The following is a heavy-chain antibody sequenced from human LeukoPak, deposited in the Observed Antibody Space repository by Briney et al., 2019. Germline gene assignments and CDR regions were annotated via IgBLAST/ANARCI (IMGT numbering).Heavy chain of an antibody. CDR3: AKDRQSSSWLDY. J-gene: IGHJ4*02. D-gene: IGHD6-13*01. Sequence: PGGSLRLSCAASGFTFSSYGMHWVRQAPGKGLEWVAVIRYDGSNKYYADSVKGRFTISRDNSKNTLYLQMNSLRAEDTAVYYCAKDRQSSSWLDYWGQGTLVTVSS. V-gene: IGHV3-33*06. CDR1: GFTFSSYG. CDR2: IRYDGSNK.